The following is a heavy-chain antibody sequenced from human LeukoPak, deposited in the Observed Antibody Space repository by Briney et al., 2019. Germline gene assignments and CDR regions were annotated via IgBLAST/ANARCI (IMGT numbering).Heavy chain of an antibody. CDR1: GFTFSSYA. CDR2: ISGSGGST. Sequence: PGGSLRLSCAASGFTFSSYAMSWVRQAPGKGLEWVSAISGSGGSTYYADSVKGRFTISRDNSKNTLYLQMNSLRAEDTAVYYCAKDPYSSSWVGWFDPWGQGTLVTVSS. V-gene: IGHV3-23*01. D-gene: IGHD6-6*01. J-gene: IGHJ5*02. CDR3: AKDPYSSSWVGWFDP.